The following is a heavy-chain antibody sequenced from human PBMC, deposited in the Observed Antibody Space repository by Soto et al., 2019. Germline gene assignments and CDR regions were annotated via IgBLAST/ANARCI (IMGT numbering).Heavy chain of an antibody. V-gene: IGHV3-11*04. CDR3: AREPIYSYGTGHFDY. D-gene: IGHD5-18*01. CDR1: GFTFSDFY. Sequence: GGSLRLSCATSGFTFSDFYMSWVRQAPGKGPEWVSYISDDGYTIYYADSVKGRFTISRDNAKNSLYLQMNSLRAEDTAVYYCAREPIYSYGTGHFDYWGQGTLVTVSS. J-gene: IGHJ4*02. CDR2: ISDDGYTI.